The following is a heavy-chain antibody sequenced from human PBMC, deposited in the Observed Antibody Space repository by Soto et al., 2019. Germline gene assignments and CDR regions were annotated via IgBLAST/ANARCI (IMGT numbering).Heavy chain of an antibody. CDR1: GGSINNNHYF. Sequence: QLQESGPGLVKPSETLSLTCTVSGGSINNNHYFWGWIRKAPGKGLEYVGSVHYSGGTYYKSSLKSRVSVSLDTSKNQFSLRLMSVSAADTAVYYCASIVVGATGHTDFDHWGQGTLVTVSS. D-gene: IGHD2-15*01. CDR2: VHYSGGT. V-gene: IGHV4-39*01. CDR3: ASIVVGATGHTDFDH. J-gene: IGHJ4*02.